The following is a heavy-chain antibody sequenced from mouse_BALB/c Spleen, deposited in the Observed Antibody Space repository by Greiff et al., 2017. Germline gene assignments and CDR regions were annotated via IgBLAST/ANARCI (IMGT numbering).Heavy chain of an antibody. J-gene: IGHJ3*01. V-gene: IGHV7-3*02. CDR1: GFTFTDYY. Sequence: EVQLVESGGGLVQPGGSLRLSCATSGFTFTDYYMSWVRQPPGKALEWLGFIRNKANGYTTEYSASVKGRFTISRDNSQSILYLQMNTLRAEDSATYYCARDRAYWGQGTLVTVSA. CDR2: IRNKANGYTT. CDR3: ARDRAY.